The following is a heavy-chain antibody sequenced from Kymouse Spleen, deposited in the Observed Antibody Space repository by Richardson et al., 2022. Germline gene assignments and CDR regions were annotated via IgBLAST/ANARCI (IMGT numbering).Heavy chain of an antibody. V-gene: IGHV4-39*01. Sequence: QLQLQESGPGLVKPSETLSLTCTVSGGSISSSSYYWGWIRQPPGKGLEWIGSIYYSGSTYYNPSLKSRVTISVDTSKNQFSLKLSSVTAADTAVYYCARHEYSSSSGYYGMDVWGQGTTVTVSS. CDR2: IYYSGST. J-gene: IGHJ6*02. D-gene: IGHD6-6*01. CDR3: ARHEYSSSSGYYGMDV. CDR1: GGSISSSSYY.